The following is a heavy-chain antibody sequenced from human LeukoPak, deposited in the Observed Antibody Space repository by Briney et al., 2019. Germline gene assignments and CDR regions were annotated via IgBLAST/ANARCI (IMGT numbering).Heavy chain of an antibody. CDR3: ARDGLSTVTTPQRWFDP. V-gene: IGHV3-53*01. D-gene: IGHD4-17*01. Sequence: GGSLRLSCAASGLTVSSNYMSWVRQAPGKGLEWVSVIYSGGSTYYADSVKGRFTISRDNSKNTLYLQMNSLRAEDTAVYYCARDGLSTVTTPQRWFDPWGQGTLVTVSS. CDR2: IYSGGST. J-gene: IGHJ5*02. CDR1: GLTVSSNY.